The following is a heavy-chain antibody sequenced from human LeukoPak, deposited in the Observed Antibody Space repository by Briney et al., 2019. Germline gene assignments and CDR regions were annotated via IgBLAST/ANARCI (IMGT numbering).Heavy chain of an antibody. D-gene: IGHD3-22*01. CDR1: GGSISSYY. Sequence: SETLSLTCTVSGGSISSYYWSWIRQPPGKGLEWIGYIYYSGSTNYNPSLKSRVTISVDTSKNQFSLKLSSVTAADTAVYYCASWGARSGYGENWFDPWAREPWSPSPQ. CDR2: IYYSGST. J-gene: IGHJ5*02. CDR3: ASWGARSGYGENWFDP. V-gene: IGHV4-59*01.